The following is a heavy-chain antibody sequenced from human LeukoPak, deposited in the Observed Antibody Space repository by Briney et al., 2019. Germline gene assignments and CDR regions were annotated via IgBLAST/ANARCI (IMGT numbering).Heavy chain of an antibody. J-gene: IGHJ1*01. D-gene: IGHD2-21*02. V-gene: IGHV3-23*01. CDR2: ISGSGSST. Sequence: GGSLRLSCAASGFTFSSYAMSWVRQAPGKGLEWVSAISGSGSSTYYADFVKGRFTISRDNSKNTLYLQMNSLRAEDTAVYYCANGCSSSGDCYSYHLPFQHWGQGTLVTDSS. CDR3: ANGCSSSGDCYSYHLPFQH. CDR1: GFTFSSYA.